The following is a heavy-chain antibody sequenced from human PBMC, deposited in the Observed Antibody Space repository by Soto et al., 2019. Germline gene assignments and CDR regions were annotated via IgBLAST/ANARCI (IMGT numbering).Heavy chain of an antibody. J-gene: IGHJ6*03. CDR3: ARGDIIVVPAAAGHYYFMDV. Sequence: QVQLVQSGAEVKKPGASVKVSCKASGYTFTNYYLHWVRQAPGQGLEWMGIINPNVGSTNYAQKFQGGVTMTRDTSTSTVYMELSSLRSEDTAVFYCARGDIIVVPAAAGHYYFMDVWGKGTTVTVSS. V-gene: IGHV1-46*03. D-gene: IGHD2-2*01. CDR2: INPNVGST. CDR1: GYTFTNYY.